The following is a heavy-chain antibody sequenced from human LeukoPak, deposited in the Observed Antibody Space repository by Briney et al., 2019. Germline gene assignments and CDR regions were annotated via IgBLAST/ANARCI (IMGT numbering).Heavy chain of an antibody. D-gene: IGHD6-13*01. V-gene: IGHV4-61*02. CDR3: ARKVPPLYSSSWYGGDYFDY. CDR1: GGSISSGSYY. CDR2: IYTSGST. Sequence: SETLSLTCTVSGGSISSGSYYWSWIRQPAGKGLEWIGRIYTSGSTNYNPSLKSRVTISVDTSKNQFSLKLSSVTAADTAVYYCARKVPPLYSSSWYGGDYFDYWGQGTLVTVSS. J-gene: IGHJ4*02.